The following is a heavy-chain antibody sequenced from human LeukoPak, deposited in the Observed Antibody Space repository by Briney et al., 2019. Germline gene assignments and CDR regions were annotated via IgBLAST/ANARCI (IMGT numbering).Heavy chain of an antibody. V-gene: IGHV3-23*01. J-gene: IGHJ4*02. D-gene: IGHD2-15*01. CDR1: GFSFSSYA. CDR2: ISGSGGSK. Sequence: GGSLRLSCAASGFSFSSYAMSWVRQAPGMGLEWVSAISGSGGSKYYADSVKGRFTVSRDNSKNTLYLQMSGLRADDTAVYYCARDGTPGAYWGQGTRVTVSS. CDR3: ARDGTPGAY.